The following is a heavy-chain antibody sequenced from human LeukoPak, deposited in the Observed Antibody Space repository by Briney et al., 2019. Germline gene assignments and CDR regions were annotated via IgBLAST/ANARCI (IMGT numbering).Heavy chain of an antibody. CDR1: GYNFASSW. CDR2: IYPGDSDT. Sequence: KNGESLKISCKGSGYNFASSWIAWVRQVPGKGLEWMGIIYPGDSDTRYSPSFQGQVTISADTSISTAYLQWSSLKASDTAMYYCARRRDERGYKDIFDIWGQGTMVTVSS. J-gene: IGHJ3*02. D-gene: IGHD5-18*01. CDR3: ARRRDERGYKDIFDI. V-gene: IGHV5-51*01.